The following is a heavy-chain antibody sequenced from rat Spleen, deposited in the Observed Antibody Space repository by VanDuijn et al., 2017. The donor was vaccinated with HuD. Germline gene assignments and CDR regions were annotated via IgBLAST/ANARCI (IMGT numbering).Heavy chain of an antibody. CDR2: ISTSGGNT. V-gene: IGHV5-31*01. J-gene: IGHJ1*01. D-gene: IGHD1-11*01. CDR3: TKSGFYGGPYWYFDF. CDR1: GFTFNIYW. Sequence: EVQLVESGGGLVQPGRSLKLSCVASGFTFNIYWMTWIRQAPGKGLEWVASISTSGGNTYYPDSVKGRFTISRDNAKSTLYLQMDSLRSEDTATYYCTKSGFYGGPYWYFDFWGPGTMVTVSS.